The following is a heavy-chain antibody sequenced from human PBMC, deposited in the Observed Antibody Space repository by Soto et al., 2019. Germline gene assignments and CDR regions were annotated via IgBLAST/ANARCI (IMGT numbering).Heavy chain of an antibody. Sequence: SETLSLTCAVYGGSFSGDHWSWIRQPPGKGLEWIGEINHSGSTNYNPSFKSRVTISVDTSKKQISLKLNSVTAADTAVYYCARRYCSTTSCLAGFDPWGRGTLVTVSS. V-gene: IGHV4-34*01. J-gene: IGHJ5*02. CDR1: GGSFSGDH. CDR2: INHSGST. D-gene: IGHD2-2*01. CDR3: ARRYCSTTSCLAGFDP.